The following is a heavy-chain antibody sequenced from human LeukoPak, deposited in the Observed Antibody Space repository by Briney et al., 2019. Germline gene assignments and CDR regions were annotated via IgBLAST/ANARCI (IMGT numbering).Heavy chain of an antibody. CDR2: INPSGGST. V-gene: IGHV1-46*01. J-gene: IGHJ5*02. CDR1: GYTFTSYY. Sequence: ASVKVSCKASGYTFTSYYMHWVRQAPGQGLEWMGIINPSGGSTSYAQKFQGRVTMTRDTSISTAYMDLSRLRSDDTAVYYCARVKNYRGYCTGGRCLWFDPWGQGTLVTVSS. D-gene: IGHD2-8*02. CDR3: ARVKNYRGYCTGGRCLWFDP.